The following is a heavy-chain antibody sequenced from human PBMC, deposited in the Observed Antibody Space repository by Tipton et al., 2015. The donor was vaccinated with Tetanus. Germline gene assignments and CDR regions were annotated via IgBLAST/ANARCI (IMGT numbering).Heavy chain of an antibody. Sequence: TLSLTCTVSGGSISSSYYYWGWIRQPPGKGLEWIGSLDYSGNTYYDPSLMSRVTISVDTSKNQFSLRLNSVTAVDTAVYYCAKSDRVTRTSWYFHDWGQGTLVTVSS. CDR2: LDYSGNT. CDR3: AKSDRVTRTSWYFHD. CDR1: GGSISSSYYY. V-gene: IGHV4-39*01. J-gene: IGHJ4*02. D-gene: IGHD2-2*01.